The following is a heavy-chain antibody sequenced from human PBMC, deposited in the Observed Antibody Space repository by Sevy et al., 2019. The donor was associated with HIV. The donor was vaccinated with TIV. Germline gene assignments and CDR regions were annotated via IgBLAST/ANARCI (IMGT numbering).Heavy chain of an antibody. V-gene: IGHV1-2*02. J-gene: IGHJ4*02. CDR1: GYSFTDHY. CDR2: INPNSGGI. Sequence: ASVKVSCKASGYSFTDHYIHWVRQAPGQGLEWMGWINPNSGGINEEQKFQGRPTMTRDTAIKTAYIELRRRRFDDTAMYSCARDKRGYNTQLKGSIDYWGQGTVVTVSS. CDR3: ARDKRGYNTQLKGSIDY. D-gene: IGHD3-3*01.